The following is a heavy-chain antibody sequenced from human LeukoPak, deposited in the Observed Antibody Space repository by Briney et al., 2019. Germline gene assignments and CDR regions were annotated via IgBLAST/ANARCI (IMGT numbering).Heavy chain of an antibody. CDR3: ARDNSVEDTAWWFDP. J-gene: IGHJ5*02. D-gene: IGHD4-23*01. Sequence: ASVKVSCKASGYTFTSYYMHWVRQAPGQGLEWMGIINPSGGSTSYAQKFQGRVTMTRDMSTSTDYMELSSLRSEDTAVYYCARDNSVEDTAWWFDPWGQGTLVTISA. V-gene: IGHV1-46*01. CDR2: INPSGGST. CDR1: GYTFTSYY.